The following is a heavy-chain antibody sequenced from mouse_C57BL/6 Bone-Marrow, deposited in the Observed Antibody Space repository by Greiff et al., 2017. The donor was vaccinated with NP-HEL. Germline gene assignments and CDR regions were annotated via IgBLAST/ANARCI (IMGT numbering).Heavy chain of an antibody. CDR2: INPNNGGT. J-gene: IGHJ4*01. CDR1: GYTFTDYN. CDR3: ARRGGDYDLAMDY. V-gene: IGHV1-22*01. D-gene: IGHD2-4*01. Sequence: EVQLQQSGPELVKPGASVKMSCKASGYTFTDYNMHWVKQSHGKSLEWIGYINPNNGGTSYNQTFKGKATLTVNKSSSTAYMELRSLTSEDSAVYYCARRGGDYDLAMDYWGQGTSVTVSS.